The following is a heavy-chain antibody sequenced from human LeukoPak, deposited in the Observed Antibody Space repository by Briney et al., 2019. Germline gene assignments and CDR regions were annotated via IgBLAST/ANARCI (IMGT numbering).Heavy chain of an antibody. CDR2: INHSGST. Sequence: PSETLPLTCAVYGGSFSGYYWSWIRQPPGKGVEWMGEINHSGSTNYNPSLKSRVTISVDTSKTQFSLKLSSVTAADTAVYYCARVGYSSSWSTPGFDYWGQGTLVTVSS. CDR1: GGSFSGYY. D-gene: IGHD6-13*01. CDR3: ARVGYSSSWSTPGFDY. V-gene: IGHV4-34*01. J-gene: IGHJ4*02.